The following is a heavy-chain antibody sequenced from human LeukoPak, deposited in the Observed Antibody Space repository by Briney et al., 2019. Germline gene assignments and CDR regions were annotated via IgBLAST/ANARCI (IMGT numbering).Heavy chain of an antibody. J-gene: IGHJ3*02. CDR3: ARNSYASGSPLEAFDI. V-gene: IGHV4-31*03. Sequence: SQTLSLTCTVSGGSINSGHYYWTWIRQHPGKGLEWIAYIFYSGSTYYNPSLKSRVTISVDASKNQFSLRLSSVTAADTAVYYCARNSYASGSPLEAFDIWGQGTMVTVSS. CDR2: IFYSGST. D-gene: IGHD3-10*01. CDR1: GGSINSGHYY.